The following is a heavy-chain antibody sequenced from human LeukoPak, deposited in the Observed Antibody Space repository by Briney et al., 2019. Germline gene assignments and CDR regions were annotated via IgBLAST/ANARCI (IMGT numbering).Heavy chain of an antibody. CDR3: ARGGITMVRGVNYYYYYMDV. CDR2: TYSGGST. CDR1: GFTVSSNY. V-gene: IGHV3-53*01. J-gene: IGHJ6*03. D-gene: IGHD3-10*01. Sequence: GGSLRLSCAASGFTVSSNYMSWVRQAPGKGLEWVSVTYSGGSTYYADSVKGRFTISRDNSKNTLYLQMNSLRAEDTAVYYCARGGITMVRGVNYYYYYMDVWGKGTTVTVSS.